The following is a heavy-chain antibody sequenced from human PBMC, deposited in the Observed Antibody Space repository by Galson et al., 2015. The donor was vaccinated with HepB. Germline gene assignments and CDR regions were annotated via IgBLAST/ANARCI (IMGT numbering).Heavy chain of an antibody. CDR2: IIPIFGTA. J-gene: IGHJ4*02. CDR3: ARMGDYDSSGYWNY. CDR1: GGTFSSYA. D-gene: IGHD3-22*01. Sequence: SCKASGGTFSSYAISWVRQAPGQGLEWMGGIIPIFGTANYAQKFQGRVTITADESTSTAYMELSSLRSEDTAVYYCARMGDYDSSGYWNYWGQGTLVTVSS. V-gene: IGHV1-69*01.